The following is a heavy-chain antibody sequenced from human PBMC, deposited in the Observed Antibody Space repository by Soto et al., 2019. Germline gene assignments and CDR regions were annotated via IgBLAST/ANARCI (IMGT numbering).Heavy chain of an antibody. J-gene: IGHJ3*02. Sequence: PSETLSLTCAVYGGSFIGYYCSFIRHPPWKWLEWIVEINHSGSTNYNPSLKSRVTISVDTSKNQFSLKLSSVTAADTAVYYCARRRRGYSYGYGVPNAFDIWGQGTMVTVSS. CDR2: INHSGST. CDR1: GGSFIGYY. V-gene: IGHV4-34*01. CDR3: ARRRRGYSYGYGVPNAFDI. D-gene: IGHD5-18*01.